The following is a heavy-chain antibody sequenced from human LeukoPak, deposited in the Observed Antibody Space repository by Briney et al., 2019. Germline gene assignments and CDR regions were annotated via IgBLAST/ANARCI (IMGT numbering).Heavy chain of an antibody. CDR2: ISYDGSNK. D-gene: IGHD6-13*01. CDR1: GFTFSDYG. V-gene: IGHV3-30*18. CDR3: AKDLGDSSW. J-gene: IGHJ4*02. Sequence: GGSLRLACAASGFTFSDYGMHWVRQAPGKGLEWVAIISYDGSNKYYADSLKGRFTISRDNSKNTLYLQMNSLRAEDTAVYYCAKDLGDSSWWGQGTLVTVSS.